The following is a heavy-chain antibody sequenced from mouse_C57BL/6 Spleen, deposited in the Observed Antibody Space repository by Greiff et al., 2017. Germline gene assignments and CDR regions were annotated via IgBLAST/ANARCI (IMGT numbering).Heavy chain of an antibody. D-gene: IGHD1-3*01. CDR3: TKLEEGFAY. CDR2: INPGSGGT. Sequence: QVQLQQSGAELVRPGTSVKVSCKASGYAFTNYLIEWVKQRPGQGLEWIGVINPGSGGTNYNEKFKGKATLTADKSSSTSYMQSSSLTSEAAAVYFCTKLEEGFAYWGQGTLVTVSA. CDR1: GYAFTNYL. V-gene: IGHV1-54*01. J-gene: IGHJ3*01.